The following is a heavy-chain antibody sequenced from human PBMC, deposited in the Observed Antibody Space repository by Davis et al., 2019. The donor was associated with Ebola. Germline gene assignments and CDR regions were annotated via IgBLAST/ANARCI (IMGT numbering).Heavy chain of an antibody. CDR1: GYSFTNYW. CDR3: ARGTNGYNPGGYFDS. CDR2: IYSGDSDT. D-gene: IGHD5-24*01. J-gene: IGHJ4*02. Sequence: GESLKISCKGSGYSFTNYWIAWVRQMPGKGPEWMGIIYSGDSDTRYSPSFEGQVTISADKSISTAYLQWSSLKASDTAIYYCARGTNGYNPGGYFDSWGQGTLVTVSS. V-gene: IGHV5-51*01.